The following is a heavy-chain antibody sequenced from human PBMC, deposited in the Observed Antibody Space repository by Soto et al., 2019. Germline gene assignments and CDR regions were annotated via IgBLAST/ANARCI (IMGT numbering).Heavy chain of an antibody. J-gene: IGHJ3*02. CDR1: GFTFSSYG. CDR2: IWYDGSNK. CDR3: ARRMITFGGARNSNQAFDI. V-gene: IGHV3-33*01. D-gene: IGHD3-16*01. Sequence: GGSLRLSCAASGFTFSSYGMHWVRQAPGKGLEWVAVIWYDGSNKYYADSVKGRFTISRDNSKNTLYLQMNSLRAEDTAVYYCARRMITFGGARNSNQAFDIWGQGTMVTVSS.